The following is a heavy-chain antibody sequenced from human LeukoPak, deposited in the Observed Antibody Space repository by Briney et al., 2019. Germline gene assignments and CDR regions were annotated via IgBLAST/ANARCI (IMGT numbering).Heavy chain of an antibody. V-gene: IGHV3-21*01. Sequence: GGSLRLSCAASGFTFSSYSMNWVRQAPGKGLEWVSSSSSSSSYIYYADSVKGRFTISRDNAKNSLYLQMNSLRAEDTAVYYCARATHDYGDYVDYYYYYGMDVWGKGTTVTVSS. J-gene: IGHJ6*04. D-gene: IGHD4-17*01. CDR2: SSSSSSYI. CDR1: GFTFSSYS. CDR3: ARATHDYGDYVDYYYYYGMDV.